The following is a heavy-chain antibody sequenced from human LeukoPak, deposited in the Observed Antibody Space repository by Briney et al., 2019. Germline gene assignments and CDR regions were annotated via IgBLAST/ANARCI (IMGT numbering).Heavy chain of an antibody. J-gene: IGHJ4*02. Sequence: PGGSLRLSCAASGFTFSSYAMSWVRQAPGKGLEWASAISGSGGSTYYADSVKGRFTISRDNSKNTLYLQMNSLRAEDTAVYYCAKVSSGWHETFDYWGQGTLVTVSS. V-gene: IGHV3-23*01. CDR1: GFTFSSYA. CDR3: AKVSSGWHETFDY. CDR2: ISGSGGST. D-gene: IGHD6-19*01.